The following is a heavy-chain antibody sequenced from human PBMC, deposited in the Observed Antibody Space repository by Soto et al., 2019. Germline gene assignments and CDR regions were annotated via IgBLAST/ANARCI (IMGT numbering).Heavy chain of an antibody. Sequence: PXGSLRLSCSASGVTFSSYAMSWVRQAPGKGLEWVSAISGSGGSTYYADSVKGRFTISRDNSKNTLYLQMNSLRAEDTAVYYCAKGRRIAAAADYFDYWGQGTLVTVS. V-gene: IGHV3-23*01. J-gene: IGHJ4*02. CDR3: AKGRRIAAAADYFDY. D-gene: IGHD6-13*01. CDR1: GVTFSSYA. CDR2: ISGSGGST.